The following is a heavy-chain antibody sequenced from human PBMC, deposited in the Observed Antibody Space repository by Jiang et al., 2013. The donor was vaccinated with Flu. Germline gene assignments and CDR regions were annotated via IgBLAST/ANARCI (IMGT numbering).Heavy chain of an antibody. CDR1: GYTFTTYW. V-gene: IGHV5-10-1*01. J-gene: IGHJ2*01. Sequence: SGAEVRQPGESLRISCQGSGYTFTTYWITWVRQMPGKGLEWVGRIGPSDSSTSYSPSFQGHVTISADNSINTAYLQWSSLKASDTAIYYCARQSDYVDFDHWYFDLWGRGTLVTVSS. CDR2: IGPSDSST. CDR3: ARQSDYVDFDHWYFDL. D-gene: IGHD4-17*01.